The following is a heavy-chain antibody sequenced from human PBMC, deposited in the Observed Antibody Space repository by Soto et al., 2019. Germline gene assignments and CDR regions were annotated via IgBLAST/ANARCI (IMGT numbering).Heavy chain of an antibody. D-gene: IGHD3-3*01. J-gene: IGHJ3*02. Sequence: SETLSLTCAVYGGSFSGYYWSWIRQPPGKGLEWIGEINHSGSTNYNPSLKSRVTISVDTSKNQFTLKLSSVTAADTAVYYCARGNYDFWSGSDKRSNAFDIWGQGTMVTVSS. CDR3: ARGNYDFWSGSDKRSNAFDI. V-gene: IGHV4-34*01. CDR1: GGSFSGYY. CDR2: INHSGST.